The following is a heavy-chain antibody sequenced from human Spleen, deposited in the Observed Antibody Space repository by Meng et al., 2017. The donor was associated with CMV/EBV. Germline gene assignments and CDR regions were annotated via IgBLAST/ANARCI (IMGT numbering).Heavy chain of an antibody. CDR1: GASISSDDYY. CDR3: ARVGNDSSGYGLDY. J-gene: IGHJ4*02. Sequence: SGASISSDDYYWAWIRQPPGKGLEWIGYIYYSGSTFHSPSLKSRVTISVDTSKNQFSLKLSSVTAADTAVYYCARVGNDSSGYGLDYWGQGTLVTVSS. D-gene: IGHD3-22*01. CDR2: IYYSGST. V-gene: IGHV4-31*02.